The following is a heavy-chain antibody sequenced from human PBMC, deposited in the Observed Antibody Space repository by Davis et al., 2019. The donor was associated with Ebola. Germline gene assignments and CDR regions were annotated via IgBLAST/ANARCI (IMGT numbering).Heavy chain of an antibody. CDR2: INHSGST. Sequence: MPSETLSLTCAVYGGSFSGYYWSWIRQPPGKGLEWIGEINHSGSTNYNPSLKSRVTISVDTSKNRFSLKLSSVTAADTAVYYCARSRDLYGMDVWGQGTTVTVSS. V-gene: IGHV4-34*01. CDR3: ARSRDLYGMDV. CDR1: GGSFSGYY. J-gene: IGHJ6*02.